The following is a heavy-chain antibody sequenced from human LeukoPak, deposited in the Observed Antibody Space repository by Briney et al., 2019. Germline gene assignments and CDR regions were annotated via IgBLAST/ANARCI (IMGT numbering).Heavy chain of an antibody. CDR2: IYSGGST. J-gene: IGHJ4*02. V-gene: IGHV3-23*03. D-gene: IGHD6-13*01. Sequence: GGSLRLSCAASGFTFSSYTMNWVRQAPGKGLEWVSVIYSGGSTYYADSVKGRFTISRDNSKNTLYLQMNSLRAEDTAVYYCAKEAAAAGTRPPYWGQGTLVTVSS. CDR1: GFTFSSYT. CDR3: AKEAAAAGTRPPY.